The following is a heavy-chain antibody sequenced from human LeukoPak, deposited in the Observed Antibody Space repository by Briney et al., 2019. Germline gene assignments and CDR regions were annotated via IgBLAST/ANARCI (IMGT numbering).Heavy chain of an antibody. J-gene: IGHJ3*01. CDR1: GAYINNYY. CDR3: ASLSSGAAFDV. CDR2: LHATESA. V-gene: IGHV4-4*07. D-gene: IGHD3-22*01. Sequence: PSETLSLTCTVSGAYINNYYWTWTRQPAAQGLEWIGRLHATESAIYNPSLKGRVTMSLDTSKDQLSLTLTSVTAADSAVYYCASLSSGAAFDVWGQGAVVTVSS.